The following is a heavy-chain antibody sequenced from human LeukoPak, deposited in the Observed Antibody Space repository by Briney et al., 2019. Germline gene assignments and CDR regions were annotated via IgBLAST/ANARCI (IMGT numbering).Heavy chain of an antibody. CDR1: GYTFTSYG. D-gene: IGHD3-3*01. Sequence: ASVKVSCKAPGYTFTSYGISWVRQAPGQGLEWMGWISAYNGNTNYAQKLQGRVTMTTDTSTSTAYMELRSLRSDDTAVYYCARYDFWSGYYTGYYYYGMDVWGQGTTVTVSS. CDR3: ARYDFWSGYYTGYYYYGMDV. V-gene: IGHV1-18*01. CDR2: ISAYNGNT. J-gene: IGHJ6*02.